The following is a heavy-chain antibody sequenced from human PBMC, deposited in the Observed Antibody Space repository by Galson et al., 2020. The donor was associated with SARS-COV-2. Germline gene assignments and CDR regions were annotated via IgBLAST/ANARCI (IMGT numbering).Heavy chain of an antibody. CDR3: ARRSDGHAFDI. V-gene: IGHV3-48*04. CDR1: GFTFSSYS. Sequence: GGSLRLSCAASGFTFSSYSMNWDRQAPGKGLEWVSYISSSSSTIYYADSVKGRFTISRDNAKNSLYLQMNSLRAEDTAVYYCARRSDGHAFDIWGQGTMVTVSS. J-gene: IGHJ3*02. CDR2: ISSSSSTI.